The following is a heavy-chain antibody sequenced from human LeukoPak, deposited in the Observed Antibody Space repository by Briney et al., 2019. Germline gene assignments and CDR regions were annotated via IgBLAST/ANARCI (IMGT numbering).Heavy chain of an antibody. J-gene: IGHJ4*02. Sequence: PGGSLRLSCAASGFTFSSYAMSWVRQAPGKGLEWVSAISGSGGSTYYADSVKGRFTISRDNSKNTLYLQMNSLRAEDTAVYYSAKDNGHYYGSGSYYIDYWGQGTLVTVSS. CDR3: AKDNGHYYGSGSYYIDY. CDR1: GFTFSSYA. CDR2: ISGSGGST. V-gene: IGHV3-23*01. D-gene: IGHD3-10*01.